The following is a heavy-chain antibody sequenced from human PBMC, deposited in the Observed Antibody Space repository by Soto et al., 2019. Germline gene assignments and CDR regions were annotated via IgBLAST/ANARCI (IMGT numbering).Heavy chain of an antibody. V-gene: IGHV4-34*01. CDR3: ARGLSIAAAGVAFDI. J-gene: IGHJ3*02. CDR2: INHSGST. D-gene: IGHD6-13*01. Sequence: SETLSLTCAVYGGSFSCYYWSWIRQPPGKGLEWIGEINHSGSTNYNPSLKSRVTISVDTSKNQFSLKLSSVTAADTAVYYCARGLSIAAAGVAFDIWGQGTMVTV. CDR1: GGSFSCYY.